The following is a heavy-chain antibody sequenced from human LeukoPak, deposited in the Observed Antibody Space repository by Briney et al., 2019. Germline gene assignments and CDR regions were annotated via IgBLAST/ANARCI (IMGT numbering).Heavy chain of an antibody. CDR3: AREDYYDSGSFDP. J-gene: IGHJ5*02. D-gene: IGHD3-22*01. Sequence: GASVKVSCKASRGTFSSYAISWVRQAPGQGLEWMGGSIPIFGTTTYAQKFQGRVTMTRNTSISTAYMELSSLRSEDTAVYYCAREDYYDSGSFDPWGQGTLVTVSS. CDR2: SIPIFGTT. V-gene: IGHV1-69*05. CDR1: RGTFSSYA.